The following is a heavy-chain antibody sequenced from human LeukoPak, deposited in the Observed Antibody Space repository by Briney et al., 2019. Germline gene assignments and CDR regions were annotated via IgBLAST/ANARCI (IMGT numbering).Heavy chain of an antibody. Sequence: SQTLSLTCTVSGGSISSGGYYWSWIRQHSGRGLEWIGYIYDSGSTYYNPSLKSRVTISVDTSKNHFSLKLSSVTAADTAVYYCARVTMIVVVIDYWGQGTLVPVSS. V-gene: IGHV4-31*03. D-gene: IGHD3-22*01. CDR1: GGSISSGGYY. CDR3: ARVTMIVVVIDY. J-gene: IGHJ4*02. CDR2: IYDSGST.